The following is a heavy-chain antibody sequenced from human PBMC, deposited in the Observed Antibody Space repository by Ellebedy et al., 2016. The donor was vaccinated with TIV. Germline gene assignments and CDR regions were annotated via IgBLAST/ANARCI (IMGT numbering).Heavy chain of an antibody. D-gene: IGHD3-10*01. CDR1: GGSISSSSYY. J-gene: IGHJ4*01. CDR2: IYYSGST. Sequence: MPSETLSLTCTVSGGSISSSSYYWGWIRQPPGKGLEWIGYIYYSGSTNYNPSLKSRVTLSVDTSKNQFSLRLSSVTAADTAVFYYARSSGRIPQYYFDYWGHGTLVTVSS. V-gene: IGHV4-61*05. CDR3: ARSSGRIPQYYFDY.